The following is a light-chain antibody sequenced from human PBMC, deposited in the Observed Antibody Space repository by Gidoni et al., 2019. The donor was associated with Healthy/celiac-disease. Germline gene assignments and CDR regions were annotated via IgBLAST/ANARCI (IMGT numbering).Light chain of an antibody. CDR1: QSVSSN. CDR3: QQYNNWPVT. CDR2: GAS. V-gene: IGKV3-15*01. Sequence: EIVMTQSPATLSVSPGERATLSCRASQSVSSNLAWYQQKPGQAPRLLIYGASTRATGIPARFSGSGSGTEFTPTISSLQSEDFAVYYCQQYNNWPVTFGQXTRLEIK. J-gene: IGKJ5*01.